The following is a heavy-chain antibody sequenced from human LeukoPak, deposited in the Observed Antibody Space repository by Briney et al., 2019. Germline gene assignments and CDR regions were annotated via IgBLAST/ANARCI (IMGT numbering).Heavy chain of an antibody. CDR3: AKHRGMTGTAEPDY. D-gene: IGHD1-20*01. V-gene: IGHV3-23*01. CDR2: ITSSGDVT. J-gene: IGHJ4*02. CDR1: GVTFSNYD. Sequence: GGALRLSCVVSGVTFSNYDMTWFRQAPGEGREWGSSITSSGDVTFYSDSVKGRFTISRDNSQNTLYLQMNSLRAEDTAIYFCAKHRGMTGTAEPDYWGQGTLVTVSS.